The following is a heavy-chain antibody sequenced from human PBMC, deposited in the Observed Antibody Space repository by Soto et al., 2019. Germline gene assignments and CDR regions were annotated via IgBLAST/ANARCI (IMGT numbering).Heavy chain of an antibody. J-gene: IGHJ5*02. CDR2: IYYSGST. V-gene: IGHV4-30-4*01. Sequence: PSETLSLTCTVSGGSIINGDYYWSWIRQPPGKGLEWIGYIYYSGSTYYNPSLKSRVTISVDTSKNQFSLKLSSVTAADTAVYYCARRTRYYDSSGYFNWFDPWGQGTLVTVSS. CDR3: ARRTRYYDSSGYFNWFDP. D-gene: IGHD3-22*01. CDR1: GGSIINGDYY.